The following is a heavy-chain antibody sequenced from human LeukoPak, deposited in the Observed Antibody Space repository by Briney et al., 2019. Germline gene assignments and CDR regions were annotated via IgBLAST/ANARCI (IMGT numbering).Heavy chain of an antibody. CDR1: GFTFSNAW. J-gene: IGHJ4*02. CDR2: IKRTSDGGTT. CDR3: ATDLLDD. V-gene: IGHV3-15*01. Sequence: GGSLTLSCAASGFTFSNAWMSWVRQAPGEGLEWVGRIKRTSDGGTTDYAAPVKGRFTISRDDSKNMVYLQMNSLTTEDTAVYYCATDLLDDWGQGTLVTVSS.